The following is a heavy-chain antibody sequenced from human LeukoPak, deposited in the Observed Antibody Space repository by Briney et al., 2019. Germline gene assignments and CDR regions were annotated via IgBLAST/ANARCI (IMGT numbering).Heavy chain of an antibody. CDR3: ARDIYDYIWGTYRPGWTFDAFEV. Sequence: ASVKVSCKAYGYIFASYGITWVRQAPGQGLEWMGWINPSNKNTYYSQKLQGRVTMTTETSTNTAQMELGSLGSDDTAVYYCARDIYDYIWGTYRPGWTFDAFEVWGQGTVVTVSP. V-gene: IGHV1-18*01. D-gene: IGHD3-16*02. CDR1: GYIFASYG. CDR2: INPSNKNT. J-gene: IGHJ3*01.